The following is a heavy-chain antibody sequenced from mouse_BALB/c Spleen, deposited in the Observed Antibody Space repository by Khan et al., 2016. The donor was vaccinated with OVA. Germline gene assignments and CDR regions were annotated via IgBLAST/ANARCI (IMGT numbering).Heavy chain of an antibody. CDR3: ARTGYSAWFAY. D-gene: IGHD4-1*01. V-gene: IGHV14-1*02. J-gene: IGHJ3*01. Sequence: VQLKQSGAELVRPGALVKLSCKGSGFNIKDYYMHWVKQRPEQGLEWIGWIDPENGNTIYDPKLQGKANITADTSSNTAYLQLSSLESDHTAVYYCARTGYSAWFAYWGQGALVTVSA. CDR1: GFNIKDYY. CDR2: IDPENGNT.